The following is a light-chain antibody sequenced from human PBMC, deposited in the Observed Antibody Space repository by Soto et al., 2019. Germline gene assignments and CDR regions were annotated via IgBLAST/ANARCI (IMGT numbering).Light chain of an antibody. CDR1: QSVSSDY. V-gene: IGKV3-20*01. Sequence: DIVLTQSPGTLSLSPGERATLSCRASQSVSSDYLAWYQQKPGRAPRLLIYATSSRATGIPDRFSGSGSGTDFTLTISRLEPEDFAVYFCQQYNTSPWTCGQGTKVDIK. CDR2: ATS. CDR3: QQYNTSPWT. J-gene: IGKJ1*01.